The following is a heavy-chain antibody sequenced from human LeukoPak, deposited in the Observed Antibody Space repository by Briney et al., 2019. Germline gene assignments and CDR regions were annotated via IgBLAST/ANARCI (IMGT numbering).Heavy chain of an antibody. CDR2: ISYSGTT. D-gene: IGHD6-13*01. V-gene: IGHV4-39*07. CDR3: AREENLAAAGTNDLP. Sequence: PSETLSLTCTVSGGSISSSNYFWGWVRQPPGKGLEWIGTISYSGTTHDNPSLKSRVIISVDTSRKQFSLRLSSVTAADTAAYYCAREENLAAAGTNDLPWGQGTLVTVSS. CDR1: GGSISSSNYF. J-gene: IGHJ4*02.